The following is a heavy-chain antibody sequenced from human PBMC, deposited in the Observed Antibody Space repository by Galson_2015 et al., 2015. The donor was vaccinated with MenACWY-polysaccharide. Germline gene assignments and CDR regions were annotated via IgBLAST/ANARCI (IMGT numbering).Heavy chain of an antibody. D-gene: IGHD3-10*01. CDR1: GFTFSDYW. J-gene: IGHJ5*02. Sequence: SLRLCCAASGFTFSDYWMHWVRQAPGKGLVWVSRINSDGSGTSYADSVKGRFTISRDNAKNTLYLQMNSLRAEDTAVYYCARGIISMVRGVGITSSWFDPWGQGTLVTVSS. CDR2: INSDGSGT. V-gene: IGHV3-74*01. CDR3: ARGIISMVRGVGITSSWFDP.